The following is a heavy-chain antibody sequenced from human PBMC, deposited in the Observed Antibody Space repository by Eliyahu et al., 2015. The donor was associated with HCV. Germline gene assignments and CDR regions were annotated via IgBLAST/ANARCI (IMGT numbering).Heavy chain of an antibody. Sequence: QVHLVESGGGVVQPGGSLRLSCAASGFSFRTFGMHWVRQAPGKGLEWVSFIRFDDSNKFYADSVKGRFTISRDSSTSTLFLHMNDLRPEDTAMYFCAKDHYNWYIDYWGQGTLVTVSS. D-gene: IGHD1-1*01. CDR1: GFSFRTFG. V-gene: IGHV3-30*02. J-gene: IGHJ4*02. CDR3: AKDHYNWYIDY. CDR2: IRFDDSNK.